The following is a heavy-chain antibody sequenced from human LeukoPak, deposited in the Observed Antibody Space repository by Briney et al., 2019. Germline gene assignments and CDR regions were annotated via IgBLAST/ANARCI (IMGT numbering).Heavy chain of an antibody. J-gene: IGHJ5*02. V-gene: IGHV1-69*04. D-gene: IGHD2-15*01. CDR1: GGTFSSYG. CDR3: ARDRRWRPRDWFDP. Sequence: ASVKVSCKASGGTFSSYGISWVRQAPGQGLEWMGRIIPILGIANYAQKFQGRVTITADKSTSTAYMELSSLRSEDTAVYYCARDRRWRPRDWFDPWGQGTLVTVSS. CDR2: IIPILGIA.